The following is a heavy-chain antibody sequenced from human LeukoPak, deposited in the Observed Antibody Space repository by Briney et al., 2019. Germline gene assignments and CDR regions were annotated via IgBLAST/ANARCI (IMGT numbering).Heavy chain of an antibody. Sequence: GGSLRLSCAASGFTLSSYSMNWVRQAPGKGLEWVSSISSSSSYIYYADPVKGRFTISRDNGKNSLYLQMSSLRVEDTAVYYCARDLGEWVYGFDIWGQGTMVTVSS. D-gene: IGHD3-10*01. V-gene: IGHV3-21*01. CDR2: ISSSSSYI. J-gene: IGHJ3*02. CDR3: ARDLGEWVYGFDI. CDR1: GFTLSSYS.